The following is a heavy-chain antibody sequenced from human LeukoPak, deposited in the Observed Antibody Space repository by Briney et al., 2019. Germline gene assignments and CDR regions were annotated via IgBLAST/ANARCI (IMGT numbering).Heavy chain of an antibody. J-gene: IGHJ4*02. CDR3: ARDAYDSRVDY. Sequence: GGSLRLSCAASGFTFSSYALHWVRQAPGKGLEWVSVISYDGGKEYYADSVKGRFTISRDNSKNTLYLQMNSLRGEDTAVYYCARDAYDSRVDYWGQGTLVTVSS. CDR1: GFTFSSYA. V-gene: IGHV3-30-3*01. CDR2: ISYDGGKE. D-gene: IGHD3-22*01.